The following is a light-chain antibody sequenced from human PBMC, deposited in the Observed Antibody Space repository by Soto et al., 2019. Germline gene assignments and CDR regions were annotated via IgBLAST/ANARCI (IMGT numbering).Light chain of an antibody. Sequence: QPVLTQPASVSGSPGQSITISCTGTSSDVGGYNYVSWYQQHPGKAPKLMIYDVSNRPSGVSNRFSGSKSGNTASLTISGLQAEDEADYYCSSYTSSSCYVFGTGTKLTVL. V-gene: IGLV2-14*01. CDR3: SSYTSSSCYV. CDR2: DVS. CDR1: SSDVGGYNY. J-gene: IGLJ1*01.